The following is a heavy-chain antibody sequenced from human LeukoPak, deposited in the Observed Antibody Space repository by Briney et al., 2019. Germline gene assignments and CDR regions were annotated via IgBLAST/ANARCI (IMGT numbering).Heavy chain of an antibody. CDR2: ISHDGSDK. CDR1: GFTSSSYS. CDR3: AREPGPGYFDY. Sequence: SGGSLRLSCAASGFTSSSYSMNWVRQAPGKGLEWVAVISHDGSDKHYTDSVKGRFTISRDNSRNTLYLQMNGLRAEDTAVYYCAREPGPGYFDYWGQGTLVTVSS. J-gene: IGHJ4*02. V-gene: IGHV3-30*03. D-gene: IGHD1-14*01.